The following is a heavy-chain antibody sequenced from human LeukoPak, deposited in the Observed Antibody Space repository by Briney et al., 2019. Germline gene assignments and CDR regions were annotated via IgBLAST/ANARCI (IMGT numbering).Heavy chain of an antibody. Sequence: GGSLRLSCAASGFSFSSSAMSWVRQAPGKGLEWLSTVNGGGDATYYADSVKGRFAISRDNSKSMLFLQLNSLRAEDTALYYCARDLHYYVAMDVWGQGTTVTVSS. CDR3: ARDLHYYVAMDV. CDR1: GFSFSSSA. J-gene: IGHJ6*02. D-gene: IGHD3-10*02. CDR2: VNGGGDAT. V-gene: IGHV3-23*01.